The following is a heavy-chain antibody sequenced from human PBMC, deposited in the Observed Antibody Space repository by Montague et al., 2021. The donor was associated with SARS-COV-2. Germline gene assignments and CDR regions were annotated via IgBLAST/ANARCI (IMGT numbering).Heavy chain of an antibody. D-gene: IGHD3-9*01. CDR2: ISNGGRT. J-gene: IGHJ4*02. CDR1: GGSFDSDNFV. V-gene: IGHV4-39*01. Sequence: SETLSLTCSVSGGSFDSDNFVWGWIRQPPGKRLEWIGVISNGGRTFDNPSLESRVTISVHTSRNQLSLNVKSVTAADTAVYYCARHRRYDVVTYYSDVWGQGIQVTVSS. CDR3: ARHRRYDVVTYYSDV.